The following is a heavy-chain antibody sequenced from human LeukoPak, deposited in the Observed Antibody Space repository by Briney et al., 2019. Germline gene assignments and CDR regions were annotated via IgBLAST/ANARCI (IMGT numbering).Heavy chain of an antibody. CDR2: IYYSGGT. CDR3: ARESHYFDY. J-gene: IGHJ4*02. V-gene: IGHV4-59*01. Sequence: SETLSLTCTVSGGSISSYYWSWIRQPPGKGLEWIGYIYYSGGTNYNPSLKSRVTISVDTSKNQFSLKLSSVTAADTAVYYCARESHYFDYWGQGTLVTVSS. CDR1: GGSISSYY.